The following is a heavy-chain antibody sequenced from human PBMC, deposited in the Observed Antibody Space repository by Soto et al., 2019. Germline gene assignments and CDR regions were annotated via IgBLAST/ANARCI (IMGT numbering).Heavy chain of an antibody. CDR1: GGSISSGDYY. Sequence: SSETLSLTCTVSGGSISSGDYYWSWIRQPPGKGLEWIGYIHYSGSTYYNPSLKSRVTISVDTSKNQFSLKLSSVTAADTAVYYCARGLGYYYDSSGSLGAFDIWGQGTMVTVSS. J-gene: IGHJ3*02. CDR3: ARGLGYYYDSSGSLGAFDI. D-gene: IGHD3-22*01. V-gene: IGHV4-30-4*01. CDR2: IHYSGST.